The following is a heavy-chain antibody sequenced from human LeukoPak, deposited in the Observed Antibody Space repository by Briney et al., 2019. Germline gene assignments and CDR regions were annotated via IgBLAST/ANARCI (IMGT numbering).Heavy chain of an antibody. CDR2: IQTSGLT. CDR3: ARCKDYYVSGSYYKTFDY. Sequence: SETLSLTCTVSGGSISSSSWSWIRQPPGKQLQWIGYIQTSGLTNHNPSLMGRVTISADTSKNQFSLKLSSVTAADTAVYYCARCKDYYVSGSYYKTFDYWGQGTLVTVSS. J-gene: IGHJ4*02. CDR1: GGSISSSS. D-gene: IGHD3-10*01. V-gene: IGHV4-4*09.